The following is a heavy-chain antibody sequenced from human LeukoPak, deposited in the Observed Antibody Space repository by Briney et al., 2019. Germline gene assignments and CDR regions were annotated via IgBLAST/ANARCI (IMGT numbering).Heavy chain of an antibody. V-gene: IGHV4-39*01. Sequence: SETLSLTCTVSGGSISSSSYYWGWIRQPPGKGLEWIGSIYYSGSTYCNPSLKSRVTISVDTSKNQFSLKLSSVTAADTAVYYCARHLYYYGSGSYHYSYYYYMDVWGKGTTVTVSS. CDR3: ARHLYYYGSGSYHYSYYYYMDV. CDR2: IYYSGST. J-gene: IGHJ6*03. CDR1: GGSISSSSYY. D-gene: IGHD3-10*01.